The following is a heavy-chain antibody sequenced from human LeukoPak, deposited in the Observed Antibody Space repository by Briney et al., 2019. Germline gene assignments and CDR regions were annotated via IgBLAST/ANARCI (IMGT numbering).Heavy chain of an antibody. D-gene: IGHD3-10*01. J-gene: IGHJ6*02. V-gene: IGHV3-48*01. CDR2: INVVNGAI. CDR3: VRDGNRGYDVDV. CDR1: GFTLRYYQ. Sequence: GGSLRLSCATSGFTLRYYQMNWVRQAPGKGLEWVSYINVVNGAIYYADSVKGRFTISGDIATNSVYLQMNSLRAEDTALYYCVRDGNRGYDVDVWGQGTAVTVSS.